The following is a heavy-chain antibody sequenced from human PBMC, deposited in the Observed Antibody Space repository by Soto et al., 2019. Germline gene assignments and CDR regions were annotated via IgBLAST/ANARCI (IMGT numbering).Heavy chain of an antibody. D-gene: IGHD3-10*01. CDR1: GFTFSSYA. CDR3: AKDRILRFGELSGFDL. J-gene: IGHJ2*01. V-gene: IGHV3-23*01. Sequence: GGSLTLSCAASGFTFSSYAMSWVRQAPGKGLEWVSAISGSGGSTYYADSVKGRFTISRDNSKNTLYLQMNSLRAEDTAVYYCAKDRILRFGELSGFDLWGRGTLVTVSS. CDR2: ISGSGGST.